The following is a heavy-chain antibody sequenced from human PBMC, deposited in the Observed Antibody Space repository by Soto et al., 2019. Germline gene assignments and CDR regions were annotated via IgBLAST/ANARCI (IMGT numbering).Heavy chain of an antibody. CDR1: GDIFDNYA. J-gene: IGHJ5*02. CDR2: ISPVIGTT. Sequence: SVKVSCKASGDIFDNYAISWVRQAPGQGLEWLGGISPVIGTTHYAQIFQGRLTITADRSTMTTYMELSGLKSEDTAIYFCARDYSGYDPALNRFDPWGQGTLVTV. CDR3: ARDYSGYDPALNRFDP. D-gene: IGHD5-12*01. V-gene: IGHV1-69*06.